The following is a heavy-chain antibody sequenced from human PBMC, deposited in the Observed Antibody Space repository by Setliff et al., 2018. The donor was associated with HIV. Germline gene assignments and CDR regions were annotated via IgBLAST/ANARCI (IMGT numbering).Heavy chain of an antibody. CDR2: VDPEDGET. V-gene: IGHV1-69-2*01. CDR1: GYTFIDHY. J-gene: IGHJ3*02. D-gene: IGHD6-6*01. Sequence: ASVKVSCKISGYTFIDHYIHWVQQAPGKGLEWMGRVDPEDGETITAEKCQGRVTMTADRSTDTIYMELSSLRSEDTAVYYCATLVKRFFPTMDAFDIWGQGTMGT. CDR3: ATLVKRFFPTMDAFDI.